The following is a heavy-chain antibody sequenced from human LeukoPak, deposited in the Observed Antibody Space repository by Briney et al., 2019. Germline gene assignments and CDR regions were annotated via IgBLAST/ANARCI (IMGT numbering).Heavy chain of an antibody. CDR2: VNGRAIRT. J-gene: IGHJ4*02. V-gene: IGHV3-23*01. Sequence: GESLRLSCAASGFTFSSYAISWVRQAPGKGLEWVSAVNGRAIRTNYADSVKGRFTISRDNSKNTLYLQMNSLRAEDTAVYYCAKDGGDYQFDYWGQGTLVTV. CDR3: AKDGGDYQFDY. CDR1: GFTFSSYA. D-gene: IGHD4-17*01.